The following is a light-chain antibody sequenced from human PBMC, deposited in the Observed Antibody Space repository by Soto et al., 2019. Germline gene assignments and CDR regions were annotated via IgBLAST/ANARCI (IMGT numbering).Light chain of an antibody. CDR2: GAS. CDR3: QQYATSPALS. Sequence: EIVLTQSPGTLCLSPGERASLSCRASQRVSSNYLAWYQHKPGQAPRLLIYGASSRATGIPDRFSGSGSGADFTLTIDRLEPEDFAIYYCQQYATSPALSFGGGTKVDIK. CDR1: QRVSSNY. V-gene: IGKV3-20*01. J-gene: IGKJ4*01.